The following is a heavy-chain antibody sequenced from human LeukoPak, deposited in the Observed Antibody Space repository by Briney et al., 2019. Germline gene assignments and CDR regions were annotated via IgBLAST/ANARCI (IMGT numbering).Heavy chain of an antibody. CDR2: INHGGGT. D-gene: IGHD2-8*01. J-gene: IGHJ4*02. CDR1: GGSFSGYY. V-gene: IGHV4-34*01. CDR3: ARDGIVLDY. Sequence: SETLSLTCAVYGGSFSGYYWSWIRQSPGKGLEWIGEINHGGGTNYNPSLKSRVTISVDTSKNQCSLKLSSVTAADTAVYYCARDGIVLDYWGQGTLVTVSS.